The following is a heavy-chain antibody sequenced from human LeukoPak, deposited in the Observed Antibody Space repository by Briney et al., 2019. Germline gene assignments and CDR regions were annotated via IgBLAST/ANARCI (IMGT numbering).Heavy chain of an antibody. Sequence: GSLRLSCAASGFTFSDHYMDWVRQAPGKGLEWVGRTRNKANSYTTEYAASVKVRFTISRDDSKSSLYLQMNSLKTEDAAVYYCARPNTARAFDIWGQGTMVTVSS. D-gene: IGHD4-17*01. V-gene: IGHV3-72*01. CDR2: TRNKANSYTT. J-gene: IGHJ3*02. CDR3: ARPNTARAFDI. CDR1: GFTFSDHY.